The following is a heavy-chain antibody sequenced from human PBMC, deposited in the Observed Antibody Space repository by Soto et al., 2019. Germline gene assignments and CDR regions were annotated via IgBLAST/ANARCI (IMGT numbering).Heavy chain of an antibody. V-gene: IGHV1-18*01. J-gene: IGHJ4*02. CDR2: ISAHNGNK. Sequence: ASVKVSCKASGYTFTSYGISWVRQAPGQGLEWMGWISAHNGNKKYAQKLQGRVTMTTDTSTSTAYMELRILRSDDTAVYYCAREPNYFDYWGQGTLVTVSS. CDR1: GYTFTSYG. CDR3: AREPNYFDY.